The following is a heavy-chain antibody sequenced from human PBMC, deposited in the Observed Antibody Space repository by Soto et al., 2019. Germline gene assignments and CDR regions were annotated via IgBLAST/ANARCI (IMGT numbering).Heavy chain of an antibody. V-gene: IGHV3-74*01. CDR3: ARGYCSSTSCSRGYYMDV. J-gene: IGHJ6*03. CDR1: GFTFSSYW. D-gene: IGHD2-2*01. Sequence: QLVESGGGLVQPGGSLRLSCAASGFTFSSYWMHWVRQAPGKGLVWVSRINSDGSSTSYADSVKGRFTISRDNAKNTLYLQMNSLRAEDTAVYYCARGYCSSTSCSRGYYMDVWGKGTTVTVSS. CDR2: INSDGSST.